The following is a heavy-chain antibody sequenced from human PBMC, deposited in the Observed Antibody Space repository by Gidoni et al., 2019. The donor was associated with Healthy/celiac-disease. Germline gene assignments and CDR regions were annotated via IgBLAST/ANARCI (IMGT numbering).Heavy chain of an antibody. V-gene: IGHV3-30-3*01. CDR1: GFTFSSYA. CDR2: ISYDGSNK. D-gene: IGHD6-19*01. Sequence: QVQLVESGGGVVQPGRSLRLSCAASGFTFSSYAMFWVRQAPGKGLEWVAVISYDGSNKYYADSVKGRFTISRDNSKNTLYLQMNSLRAEDTAVYYCARDGREYSSGWSFDYWGQGTLVTVSS. CDR3: ARDGREYSSGWSFDY. J-gene: IGHJ4*02.